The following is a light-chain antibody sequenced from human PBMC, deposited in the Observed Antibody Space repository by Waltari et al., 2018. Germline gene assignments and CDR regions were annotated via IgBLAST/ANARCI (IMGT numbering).Light chain of an antibody. CDR3: SSHTSTVPHV. Sequence: QSALTQPASVSGSPGQSVSISCTGTSNDVGGYGYVSWYQQFPGKAPKLMIYEVSYRPLGVSSRFSGSKSGNTASLTISGLQAEDEAVYYCSSHTSTVPHVFGTGTKVTVV. J-gene: IGLJ1*01. CDR2: EVS. V-gene: IGLV2-14*01. CDR1: SNDVGGYGY.